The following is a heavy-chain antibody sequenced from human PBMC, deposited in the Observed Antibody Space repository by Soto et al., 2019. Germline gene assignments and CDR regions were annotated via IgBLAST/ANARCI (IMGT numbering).Heavy chain of an antibody. D-gene: IGHD1-1*01. Sequence: ASVKVSCKASGYTFSDYYIHWVRQAPGQGLEWMGWINPNSGGTKYAPKFQGGVTMTRDTSITTAYMELSRLRSGDTAVYYCAREPATAKPEGVDFWGQGTRVTVSS. CDR3: AREPATAKPEGVDF. V-gene: IGHV1-2*02. CDR2: INPNSGGT. CDR1: GYTFSDYY. J-gene: IGHJ4*02.